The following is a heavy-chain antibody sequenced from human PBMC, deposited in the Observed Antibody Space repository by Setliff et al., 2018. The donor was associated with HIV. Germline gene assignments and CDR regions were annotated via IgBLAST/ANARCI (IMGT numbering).Heavy chain of an antibody. Sequence: PSETLSLTCTVSGSSISSNYYWAWIRQAPGKGLEWIGCIDASANTYYIPSLKSRATISIDTSKNQLSLKLRSVTAADTAVYYCVKARVDGDYYYYYYMDVWGKGTTVTVS. D-gene: IGHD4-17*01. CDR2: IDASANT. CDR3: VKARVDGDYYYYYYMDV. CDR1: GSSISSNYY. V-gene: IGHV4-38-2*02. J-gene: IGHJ6*03.